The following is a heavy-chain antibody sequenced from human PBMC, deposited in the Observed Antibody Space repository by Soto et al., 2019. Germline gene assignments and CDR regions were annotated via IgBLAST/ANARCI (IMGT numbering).Heavy chain of an antibody. Sequence: EVQLVESGGGLVQPGGSLRLSCAASGFTFSNYSMNWVRQAPGKGLEWVSYISTSSSTIYYADSVKDRFTISRDNAKHSLFLQMNSLRAEDTAVYYCARATAAGWGQGTLVTVSS. J-gene: IGHJ4*02. CDR1: GFTFSNYS. CDR2: ISTSSSTI. V-gene: IGHV3-48*01. D-gene: IGHD6-25*01. CDR3: ARATAAG.